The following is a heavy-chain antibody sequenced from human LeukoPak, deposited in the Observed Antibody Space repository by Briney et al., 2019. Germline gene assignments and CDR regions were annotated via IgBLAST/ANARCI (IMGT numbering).Heavy chain of an antibody. J-gene: IGHJ5*02. V-gene: IGHV4-59*01. Sequence: SETLFLTCTVSGGSISRYYWSWIRKPPGEGMEWLGYIYYSGSTNYNPSLKSRVTISVDTSKNQFSLKLSSVTAADTAVYYCARGGFLEHWFDPWGQGTLVTVSS. CDR3: ARGGFLEHWFDP. D-gene: IGHD3-3*01. CDR1: GGSISRYY. CDR2: IYYSGST.